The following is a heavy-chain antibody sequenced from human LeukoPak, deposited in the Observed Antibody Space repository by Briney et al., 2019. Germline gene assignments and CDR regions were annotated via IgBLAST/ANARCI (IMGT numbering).Heavy chain of an antibody. Sequence: PGGSLRLSCAASGFTFSSSVMHWVRQAPGKGLEWVAAISYDGRDKYFADSVKGRFTISRDNSKNTVDLQVNGLRAEDTAVYYCARETGNYFDFWGQGTLVTVSS. J-gene: IGHJ4*02. D-gene: IGHD3-9*01. CDR3: ARETGNYFDF. CDR1: GFTFSSSV. CDR2: ISYDGRDK. V-gene: IGHV3-30*03.